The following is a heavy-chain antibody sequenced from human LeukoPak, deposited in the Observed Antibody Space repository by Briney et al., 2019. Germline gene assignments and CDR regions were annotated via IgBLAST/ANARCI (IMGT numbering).Heavy chain of an antibody. J-gene: IGHJ6*03. V-gene: IGHV4-38-2*02. CDR3: AGIVVVPAAHHFYYYYYYMDV. CDR1: GYSISSGYY. Sequence: SETLSLTCTVSGYSISSGYYWGWIRQPPGKGLEWIGSIYHSGSTYYNPSLKSRVTISVDTSKNQFSLKLSSVTAADTAVYYCAGIVVVPAAHHFYYYYYYMDVWGKGTTVTISS. D-gene: IGHD2-2*01. CDR2: IYHSGST.